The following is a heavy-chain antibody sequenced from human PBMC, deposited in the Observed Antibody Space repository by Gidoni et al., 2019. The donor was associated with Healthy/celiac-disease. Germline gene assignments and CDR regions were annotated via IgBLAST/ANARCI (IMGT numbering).Heavy chain of an antibody. CDR1: GYTFTSYD. CDR3: ARFLDGAYGDYGVIPPGA. CDR2: MNPNLGNT. Sequence: QVQLVQSGAEVKKPGDSVKVSCKASGYTFTSYDINWVRQAPGQGLEWMGWMNPNLGNTVYAQKFQGRVTMTRNTSISTAYMELSSLRSEDTAVYYCARFLDGAYGDYGVIPPGAWGHGTLVTVSS. D-gene: IGHD4-17*01. J-gene: IGHJ5*01. V-gene: IGHV1-8*01.